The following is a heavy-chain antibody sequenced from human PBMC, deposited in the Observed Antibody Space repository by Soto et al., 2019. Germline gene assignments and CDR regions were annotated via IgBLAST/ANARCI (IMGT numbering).Heavy chain of an antibody. D-gene: IGHD3-22*01. V-gene: IGHV4-30-4*01. CDR2: IYYSGST. Sequence: PSEILSLTCTVSGGSISSGDYYWSWIRQPPGKGLEWIGYIYYSGSTYYNPSLKSRVTISVDTSKNQFSLKLSSVTAADTAVYYCARVMIGPPYYFDYWGQGTLVTVSS. CDR1: GGSISSGDYY. J-gene: IGHJ4*02. CDR3: ARVMIGPPYYFDY.